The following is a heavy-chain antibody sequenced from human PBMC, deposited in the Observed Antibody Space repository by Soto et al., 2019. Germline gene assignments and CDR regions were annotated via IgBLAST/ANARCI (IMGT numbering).Heavy chain of an antibody. V-gene: IGHV4-39*01. D-gene: IGHD6-19*01. J-gene: IGHJ4*02. CDR1: GGSISSSSYY. CDR2: IYYSGST. CDR3: ARHAVHSSGFIDY. Sequence: SETLSLTCTVSGGSISSSSYYWGWIRQPPGKGLEWIGSIYYSGSTYYNPSLKSRVTISVDTSKNQFSLRLSSVTAADTAVYYCARHAVHSSGFIDYWGQGTLVTVSS.